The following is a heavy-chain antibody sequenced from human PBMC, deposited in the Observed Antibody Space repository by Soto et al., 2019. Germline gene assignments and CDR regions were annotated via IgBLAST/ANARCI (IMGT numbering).Heavy chain of an antibody. Sequence: SETLSLTCTVSGGSFKSGCYSWSWIRQPPGKGLEWIGYVYHTERTSYNPSLKSRVSITMDTSKNQFSLNLDSVTAADTAVYFCARDFAYFDSWGQGTLVTVSS. D-gene: IGHD3-3*01. J-gene: IGHJ4*02. CDR2: VYHTERT. CDR1: GGSFKSGCYS. CDR3: ARDFAYFDS. V-gene: IGHV4-61*01.